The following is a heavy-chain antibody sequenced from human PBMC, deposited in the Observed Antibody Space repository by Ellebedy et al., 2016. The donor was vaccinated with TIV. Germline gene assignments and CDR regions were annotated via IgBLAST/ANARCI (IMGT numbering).Heavy chain of an antibody. Sequence: GGSLRLSXAASGFTFSNYTMHWVRQAPGMGLDWVALISCDGSKKYFAESAKGRFTISRDNSKNTLYFQLNSLRGEDTAVFYCAREQWDSLTPFVFDYWGQGTLVTVSS. V-gene: IGHV3-30-3*01. CDR1: GFTFSNYT. D-gene: IGHD1-26*01. J-gene: IGHJ4*02. CDR3: AREQWDSLTPFVFDY. CDR2: ISCDGSKK.